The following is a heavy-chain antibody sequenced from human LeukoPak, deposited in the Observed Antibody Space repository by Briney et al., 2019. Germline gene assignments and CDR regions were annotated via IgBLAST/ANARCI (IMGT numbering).Heavy chain of an antibody. CDR2: ISTYNGDT. D-gene: IGHD6-25*01. CDR1: GYTFNTYG. Sequence: ASVKVSCKASGYTFNTYGISWVRQAPGQGLEWMGWISTYNGDTSYVQNLHGRVTMTTDTSTSTAYMELMSLRSDDTAVYYCLRDAQRPRLTPDYWGQGTLVTVSS. J-gene: IGHJ4*02. CDR3: LRDAQRPRLTPDY. V-gene: IGHV1-18*01.